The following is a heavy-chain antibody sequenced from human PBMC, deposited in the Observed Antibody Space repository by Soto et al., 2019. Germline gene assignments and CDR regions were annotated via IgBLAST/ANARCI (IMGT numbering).Heavy chain of an antibody. CDR2: IYHSGST. J-gene: IGHJ6*02. Sequence: QVQLQESGPGLVKPSGTLSLTCAVSGGSISSSNWWSWVRQPPGKGLEWIGEIYHSGSTNYNPSLKSRVTLTVDKAQNQFPLKLSSVAAAGTAVYYCARDRGIITFGGVHGMDVWGQGTTVTVSS. CDR1: GGSISSSNW. CDR3: ARDRGIITFGGVHGMDV. V-gene: IGHV4-4*02. D-gene: IGHD3-16*01.